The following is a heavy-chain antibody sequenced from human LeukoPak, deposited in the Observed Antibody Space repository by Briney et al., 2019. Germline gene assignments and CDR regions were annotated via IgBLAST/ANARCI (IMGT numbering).Heavy chain of an antibody. Sequence: GGSLRLSCAASGFIFSSFWMHWVRQAPGKGLVWVSRINTDGSSTTYADSVKGRFTISRDNAKNTLYLQMNSLRAEDTAVYYCARDGGVPAAKAFDIWGQGTMVTVSS. CDR2: INTDGSST. D-gene: IGHD2-2*01. CDR3: ARDGGVPAAKAFDI. CDR1: GFIFSSFW. J-gene: IGHJ3*02. V-gene: IGHV3-74*03.